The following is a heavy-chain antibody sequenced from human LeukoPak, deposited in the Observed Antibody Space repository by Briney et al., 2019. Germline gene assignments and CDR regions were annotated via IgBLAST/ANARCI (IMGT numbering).Heavy chain of an antibody. CDR1: GGSVSSSTYY. CDR2: IFYSGST. V-gene: IGHV4-39*07. J-gene: IGHJ4*02. D-gene: IGHD6-13*01. CDR3: ARGGSSSWEGNY. Sequence: SETLSLTCTVSGGSVSSSTYYWGWIRQPPGKGLEWIGGIFYSGSTYYNPSLKSRLTISVDTSKNQFSLKLSTVTAADTAVYYCARGGSSSWEGNYWGQGTLVTVSS.